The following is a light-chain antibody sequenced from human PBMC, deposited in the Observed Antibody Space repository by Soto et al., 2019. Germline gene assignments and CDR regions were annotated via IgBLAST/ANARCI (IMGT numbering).Light chain of an antibody. J-gene: IGKJ1*01. CDR1: QSINIW. CDR2: KAS. Sequence: DIRMTQSPSTLSASVGDRVTITCRASQSINIWLAWYQQKPGRAPKLLIYKASTLESGVPSRFSGSGSGTEFTLTISNLQPDDFATYYCQQYNVYWTFGQGTKVEIK. V-gene: IGKV1-5*03. CDR3: QQYNVYWT.